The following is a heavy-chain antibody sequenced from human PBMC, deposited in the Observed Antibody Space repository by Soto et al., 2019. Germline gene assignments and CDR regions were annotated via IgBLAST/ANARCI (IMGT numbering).Heavy chain of an antibody. V-gene: IGHV4-39*01. CDR2: IYYSGST. J-gene: IGHJ4*02. CDR3: ARTSREGGYNYDY. Sequence: SETLSLTCTVSGGSISSSSYYWGWIRQPPGKGLEWIGSIYYSGSTYYNPSLKSRVTISVDTPKNQFSLKLSSVTAADTAVYYCARTSREGGYNYDYWGQGTLVTVSS. D-gene: IGHD5-12*01. CDR1: GGSISSSSYY.